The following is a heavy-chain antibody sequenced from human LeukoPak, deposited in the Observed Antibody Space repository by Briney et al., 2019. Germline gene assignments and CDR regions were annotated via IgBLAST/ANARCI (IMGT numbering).Heavy chain of an antibody. D-gene: IGHD5-12*01. J-gene: IGHJ4*02. V-gene: IGHV1-2*02. CDR2: INPNSGGT. Sequence: GASVKVSCKASGYTFIGYYMHWVRQAPGQGLEWMGWINPNSGGTNYAQKFQGRVTMTRDTSISTAYMELSRLRSDDTAVYYCARAPHPHLGGYDYTFDYWGQGTLVTVSS. CDR3: ARAPHPHLGGYDYTFDY. CDR1: GYTFIGYY.